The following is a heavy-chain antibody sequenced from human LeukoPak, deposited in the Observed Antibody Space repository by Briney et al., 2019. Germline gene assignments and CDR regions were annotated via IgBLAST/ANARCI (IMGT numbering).Heavy chain of an antibody. V-gene: IGHV4-61*01. CDR3: ARETTSGWQFDY. Sequence: TSETLSLTCTVSGGSVNSGSYYWSWIRQPPGKGLEWIGHIFYSGSTNYNPSLKSRVTISVDTSKSQFSLKLSSVTAADTAVYYCARETTSGWQFDYWGQGTLVTVSS. D-gene: IGHD6-19*01. J-gene: IGHJ4*02. CDR2: IFYSGST. CDR1: GGSVNSGSYY.